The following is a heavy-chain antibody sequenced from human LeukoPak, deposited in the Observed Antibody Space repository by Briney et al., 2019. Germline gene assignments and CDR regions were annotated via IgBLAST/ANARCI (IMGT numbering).Heavy chain of an antibody. Sequence: PGGSLRLSCAASGFTFSDHWIHWVRQAPGKSLVWVSRIYNDGTTTTYADSVKGRFTISRDNAKNTLYLQMNSLRAEDTAVYYCTRESGSSRFFDYWGQGTPVTVSS. CDR1: GFTFSDHW. CDR2: IYNDGTTT. CDR3: TRESGSSRFFDY. D-gene: IGHD6-6*01. J-gene: IGHJ4*02. V-gene: IGHV3-74*01.